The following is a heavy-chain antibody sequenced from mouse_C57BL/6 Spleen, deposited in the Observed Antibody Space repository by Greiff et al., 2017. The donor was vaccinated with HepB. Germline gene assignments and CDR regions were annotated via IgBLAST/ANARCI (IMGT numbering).Heavy chain of an antibody. Sequence: QVQLKASGPGLVAPSQSLSITCPVSGFSLTRYAICLFRQPPGKGLEWLGLIWTGGGTNYNSALISRLSISKDNSKSQVFLKMNSLQTDDTARYYCARGGPYGNYGDYWGQGTSVTVSS. V-gene: IGHV2-9-1*01. CDR2: IWTGGGT. CDR3: ARGGPYGNYGDY. CDR1: GFSLTRYA. J-gene: IGHJ4*01. D-gene: IGHD2-1*01.